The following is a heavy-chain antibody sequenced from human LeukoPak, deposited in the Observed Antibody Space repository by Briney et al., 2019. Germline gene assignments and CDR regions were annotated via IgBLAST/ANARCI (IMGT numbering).Heavy chain of an antibody. D-gene: IGHD4-17*01. J-gene: IGHJ4*02. CDR2: IYYSGST. Sequence: SQTLSLTCTVCGGSISSGGYYWSWIRQHPGKGLEWIGYIYYSGSTYYNPSLKSRVTMSVDTSKNQFSLKLSSVTAADTAVYYCARNGDYGDYGNYFDYWGQETLVTVSS. V-gene: IGHV4-31*03. CDR1: GGSISSGGYY. CDR3: ARNGDYGDYGNYFDY.